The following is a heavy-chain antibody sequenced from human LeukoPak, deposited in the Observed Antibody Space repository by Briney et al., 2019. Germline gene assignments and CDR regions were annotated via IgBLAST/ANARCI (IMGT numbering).Heavy chain of an antibody. D-gene: IGHD1-7*01. Sequence: GGSLRLSCAASGFTFSSYGMHWVRQAPGKGLEWVAFISYDGSNKYYADSVKGRFTISRDNSKNTLYLQMNSLRAEDTAVYYCAKNSPEYYFDYWGQGTLVTVSS. J-gene: IGHJ4*02. CDR3: AKNSPEYYFDY. CDR1: GFTFSSYG. V-gene: IGHV3-30*18. CDR2: ISYDGSNK.